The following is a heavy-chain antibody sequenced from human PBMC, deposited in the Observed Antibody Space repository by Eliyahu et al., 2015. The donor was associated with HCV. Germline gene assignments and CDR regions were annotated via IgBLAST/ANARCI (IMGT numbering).Heavy chain of an antibody. Sequence: EVQLVESGGGLVQPGGSLRLSCAASGFAFNSYNMNWVRQTPGKGLEWLAYISGSGGTVYYRDSVRGRFTISRDNSRNSLYLQMNGLRDEDTAVYYCARSWTEAGSSGWGRPLVDWGQGTLVTVS. CDR1: GFAFNSYN. D-gene: IGHD6-19*01. CDR2: ISGSGGTV. V-gene: IGHV3-48*02. CDR3: ARSWTEAGSSGWGRPLVD. J-gene: IGHJ4*02.